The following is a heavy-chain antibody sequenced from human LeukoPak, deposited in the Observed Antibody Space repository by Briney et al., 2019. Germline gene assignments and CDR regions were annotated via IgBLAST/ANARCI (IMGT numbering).Heavy chain of an antibody. V-gene: IGHV3-49*03. CDR1: GFTFGDYA. Sequence: GGSLRLSCTASGFTFGDYAMSWFRQAPGKGLEWVGFIRSKAYGGTTEYAASVKGRFTISRDDSKSIAYLQMNSLKTEDTAVYYCARDLIAAAGIHPDYWGQGTLVTVSS. J-gene: IGHJ4*02. CDR3: ARDLIAAAGIHPDY. CDR2: IRSKAYGGTT. D-gene: IGHD6-13*01.